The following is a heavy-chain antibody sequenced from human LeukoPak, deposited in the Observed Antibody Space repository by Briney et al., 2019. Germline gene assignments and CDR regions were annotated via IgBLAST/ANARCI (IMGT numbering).Heavy chain of an antibody. D-gene: IGHD2-2*01. V-gene: IGHV3-23*01. Sequence: GGSLRLSCAASGFTFGSYAMSWVRRAPGKGLEWVSSISGSGGTTYYADSVKGRFTISRDNSKNMLYLQMNSPEDTAVYYCAKNNFLGPPPLPTDYWGQGTLVTVSS. CDR3: AKNNFLGPPPLPTDY. J-gene: IGHJ4*02. CDR2: ISGSGGTT. CDR1: GFTFGSYA.